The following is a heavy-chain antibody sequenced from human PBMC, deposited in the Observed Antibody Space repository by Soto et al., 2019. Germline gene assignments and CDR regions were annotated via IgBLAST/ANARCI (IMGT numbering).Heavy chain of an antibody. Sequence: QVQLQESGPGLVKPSQTLSLTCNVSGGSISSGDYYWSWVRQHPGEGLEWIGFIHYGGSTSYNPSLKSRLSISVDTSKNQFSLDLSSVTAADTAVYYCARAMPFGRGYSYGYSLDFWGQGTLVTVSS. CDR2: IHYGGST. CDR1: GGSISSGDYY. D-gene: IGHD5-18*01. J-gene: IGHJ4*02. V-gene: IGHV4-31*03. CDR3: ARAMPFGRGYSYGYSLDF.